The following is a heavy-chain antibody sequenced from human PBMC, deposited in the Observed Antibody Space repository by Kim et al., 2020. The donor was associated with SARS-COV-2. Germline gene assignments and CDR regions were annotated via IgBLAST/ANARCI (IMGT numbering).Heavy chain of an antibody. V-gene: IGHV4-39*01. J-gene: IGHJ4*02. CDR1: GGSVSSSSYY. D-gene: IGHD1-26*01. CDR3: ARHRGLIVGANY. Sequence: SETLSLTCTVSGGSVSSSSYYWGWIRQPPGKGLEWIGSIYYRGTTFYNPSLNSRVTISVDTSKNHFSLKLNSVTAADTAVYYCARHRGLIVGANYWGQGTLVTVSS. CDR2: IYYRGTT.